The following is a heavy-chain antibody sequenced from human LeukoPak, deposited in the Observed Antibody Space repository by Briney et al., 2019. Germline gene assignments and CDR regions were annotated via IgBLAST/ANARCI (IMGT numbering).Heavy chain of an antibody. D-gene: IGHD6-13*01. Sequence: GSSVKVSCKASGCTFTNHAISWVRQAPGQGLEWMGGIIPITATTNYAQKFQGRLTVTADESTSTAYMELSSLTSEDTAVYYCARWAGQSTAWYPALFDYWGQGTLVTVSS. V-gene: IGHV1-69*01. CDR2: IIPITATT. CDR3: ARWAGQSTAWYPALFDY. CDR1: GCTFTNHA. J-gene: IGHJ4*02.